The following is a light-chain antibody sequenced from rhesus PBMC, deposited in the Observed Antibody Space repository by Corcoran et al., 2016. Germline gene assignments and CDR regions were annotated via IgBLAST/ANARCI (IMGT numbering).Light chain of an antibody. CDR2: RAY. CDR3: QQPDTFPWT. Sequence: DIQMTQSPSSLSASVGERVTITCRASQGVSNWLAWYQQTPGKPHKLLIYRAYNLETGVPSRFSGSGSGTDFTLTISSLQGEDIATYYCQQPDTFPWTFGQGTKVEI. V-gene: IGKV1-69*01. J-gene: IGKJ1*01. CDR1: QGVSNW.